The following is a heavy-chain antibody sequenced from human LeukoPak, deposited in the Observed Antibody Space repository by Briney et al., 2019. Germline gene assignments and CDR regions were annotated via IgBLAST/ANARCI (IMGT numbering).Heavy chain of an antibody. J-gene: IGHJ3*02. V-gene: IGHV1-69*05. CDR1: GGTFSSYA. D-gene: IGHD1-7*01. Sequence: PRPSVKVSCKAFGGTFSSYAISWVRQAPGQGLEWMGGIIPIFGTANYAQKFQGRVTITTDESTSTAYMELSSLRSEDTAVYYCASPTGTTDNDAFDIWGQGTMVTVSS. CDR2: IIPIFGTA. CDR3: ASPTGTTDNDAFDI.